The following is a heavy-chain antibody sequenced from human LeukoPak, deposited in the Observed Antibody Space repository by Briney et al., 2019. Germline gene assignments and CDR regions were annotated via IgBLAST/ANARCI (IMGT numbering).Heavy chain of an antibody. J-gene: IGHJ4*02. CDR3: AKWGDYDILTGYYDSDY. Sequence: PGASLRHSCAASGFTFSNYAMSWVRQAPGKGLEWVSAIVGSGSSTYYADSVKGRFTISRDNSKNTLYLQLNRLRAEDTAVYYCAKWGDYDILTGYYDSDYWGQGTLVTVSS. CDR1: GFTFSNYA. V-gene: IGHV3-23*01. CDR2: IVGSGSST. D-gene: IGHD3-9*01.